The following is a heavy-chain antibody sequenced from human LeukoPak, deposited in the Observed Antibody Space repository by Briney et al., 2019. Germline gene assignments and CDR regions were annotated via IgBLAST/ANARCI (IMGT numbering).Heavy chain of an antibody. V-gene: IGHV3-21*01. Sequence: PGGSLRLSCAASGFTFSSYSMNWVRQHPGEGLEWISAISGSSTYIYYADSVKGRFTISRDNAKNSVYLQMNSLRAEDTAVYYCASVPGEALKRAIDYWGRGTLVTVSS. D-gene: IGHD3-10*01. CDR2: ISGSSTYI. CDR1: GFTFSSYS. CDR3: ASVPGEALKRAIDY. J-gene: IGHJ4*02.